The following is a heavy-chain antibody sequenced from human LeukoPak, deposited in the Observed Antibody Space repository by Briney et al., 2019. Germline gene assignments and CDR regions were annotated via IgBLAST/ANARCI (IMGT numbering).Heavy chain of an antibody. CDR1: GYTFTAYY. CDR3: ARDLSLIAAAGAYSPYYYGMDV. CDR2: ISAYNGNT. Sequence: ASVRVSCKASGYTFTAYYLHWVRQAPGQGLEWMGWISAYNGNTNYAQKLQGRVTMTTDTSTSTAYMELRSLRSDDTAVYYCARDLSLIAAAGAYSPYYYGMDVWGQGTTVTVSS. J-gene: IGHJ6*02. D-gene: IGHD6-13*01. V-gene: IGHV1-18*04.